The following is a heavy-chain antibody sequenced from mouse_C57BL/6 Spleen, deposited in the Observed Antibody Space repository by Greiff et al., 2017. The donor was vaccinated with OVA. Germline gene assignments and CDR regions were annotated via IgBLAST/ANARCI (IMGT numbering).Heavy chain of an antibody. CDR2: INPNNGGT. CDR3: ARSYYDYEGFDY. J-gene: IGHJ2*01. D-gene: IGHD2-4*01. Sequence: EVQVVESGPELVKPGASVKIPCKASGYTFTDYNMDWVKQSHGKSLEWIGDINPNNGGTIYNQKFKGKATLTVDKSSSTAYMELRSLTSEDTAVYYCARSYYDYEGFDYWGQGTTLTVSS. CDR1: GYTFTDYN. V-gene: IGHV1-18*01.